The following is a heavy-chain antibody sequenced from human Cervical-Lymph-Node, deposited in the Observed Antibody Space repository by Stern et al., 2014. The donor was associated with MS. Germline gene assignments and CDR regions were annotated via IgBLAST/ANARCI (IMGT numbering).Heavy chain of an antibody. V-gene: IGHV4-61*02. Sequence: DQLVESGPGLVKPSQTLSLTCTVSGGSMNSRPYYWNWLRQPAGKALEWIGRIYISGSTNYNPSLESRVTISIDTSKNQLSLKLGSGTAADTAVYYCAREGETSDFFPFDYWGQGAQVIVSS. CDR2: IYISGST. J-gene: IGHJ4*02. D-gene: IGHD3/OR15-3a*01. CDR1: GGSMNSRPYY. CDR3: AREGETSDFFPFDY.